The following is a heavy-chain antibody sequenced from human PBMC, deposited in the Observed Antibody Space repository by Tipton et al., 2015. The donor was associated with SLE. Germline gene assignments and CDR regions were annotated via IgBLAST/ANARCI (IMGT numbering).Heavy chain of an antibody. CDR3: ARGRIGAVAGTVDAFDI. V-gene: IGHV5-51*01. J-gene: IGHJ3*02. CDR1: GYSFTSYW. Sequence: VQLVQSGAEVKKPGESLKISCKGSGYSFTSYWIGWVRQMPGKGLEWMGIIYPGDSDTRYSPSFQGPVTISADKSISTAYLQWGSLKASDTAMYYCARGRIGAVAGTVDAFDIWGQGTMVTVSS. D-gene: IGHD6-19*01. CDR2: IYPGDSDT.